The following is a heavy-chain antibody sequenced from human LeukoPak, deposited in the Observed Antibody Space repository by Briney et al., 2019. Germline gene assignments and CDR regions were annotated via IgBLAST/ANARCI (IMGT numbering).Heavy chain of an antibody. J-gene: IGHJ3*02. V-gene: IGHV6-1*01. Sequence: SQTLSLTCAISGDSVSSNSAAWNWIRQSPSRGLEWLGRTYYRSKWYNDYAVSVKSRITINPDTSKNQISLQMNSVTAADTAVYYCARDPPFSYDILTGYYMLKGRDIWGQGTMVTVSS. D-gene: IGHD3-9*01. CDR1: GDSVSSNSAA. CDR3: ARDPPFSYDILTGYYMLKGRDI. CDR2: TYYRSKWYN.